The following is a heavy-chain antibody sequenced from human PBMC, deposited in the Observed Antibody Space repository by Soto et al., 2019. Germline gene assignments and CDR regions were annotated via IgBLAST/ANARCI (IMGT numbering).Heavy chain of an antibody. V-gene: IGHV1-69*12. CDR2: IIPIFGTA. D-gene: IGHD1-20*01. J-gene: IGHJ4*02. Sequence: QVQLVQSGAEVKKPGSSVKVSCKASGGTFSSYAISWVRQAPGQGLEWMGGIIPIFGTANYAQKFQGRVTITADESTSTAYMELGSLRSEDTAVYYGALTHNWISDVPFDCWGQGTLVTVSS. CDR1: GGTFSSYA. CDR3: ALTHNWISDVPFDC.